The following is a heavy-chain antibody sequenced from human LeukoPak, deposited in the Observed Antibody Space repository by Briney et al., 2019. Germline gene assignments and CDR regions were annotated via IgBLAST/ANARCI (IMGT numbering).Heavy chain of an antibody. J-gene: IGHJ6*03. D-gene: IGHD3-16*01. V-gene: IGHV4-34*01. CDR2: INHGGST. CDR1: GGSFSAYY. Sequence: KPSETLSLTCAVYGGSFSAYYWTWIRQPPGKGLEWIGEINHGGSTNYNPSLKSRVTMSVDTSKSQFSLKLSSVTAADTAVYYCARDALGGNPNYYYYYMDVWGKGTTVTISS. CDR3: ARDALGGNPNYYYYYMDV.